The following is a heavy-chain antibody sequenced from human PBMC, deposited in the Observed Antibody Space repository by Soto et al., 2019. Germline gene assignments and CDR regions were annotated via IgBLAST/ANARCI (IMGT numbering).Heavy chain of an antibody. CDR1: GFRFSSYG. Sequence: QVQLVESGGGVVQPGRSLRLSCAASGFRFSSYGMHWVRQTPGKGLEWVAVTSADGTDKYYADSVKGRFTISRDNSKNTLYLQMNSLGVEDTAVYYCVRGTAIARQHFDCWGQGTLVTVSS. CDR2: TSADGTDK. D-gene: IGHD6-6*01. J-gene: IGHJ4*02. V-gene: IGHV3-30*03. CDR3: VRGTAIARQHFDC.